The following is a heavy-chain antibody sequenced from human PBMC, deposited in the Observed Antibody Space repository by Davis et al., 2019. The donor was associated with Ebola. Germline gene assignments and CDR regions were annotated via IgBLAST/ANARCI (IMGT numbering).Heavy chain of an antibody. CDR3: ARDDAAGGLGYFDY. Sequence: SETLSLTCKVSGGSMDSYYWSWIRQPPGKGLEWIGYIYYRGRTNYNPSLKSRVTISTDTSKNQFSLKLTSVTAADTAEYYCARDDAAGGLGYFDYWSQGTLVTVSS. V-gene: IGHV4-59*01. J-gene: IGHJ4*02. CDR1: GGSMDSYY. CDR2: IYYRGRT. D-gene: IGHD6-13*01.